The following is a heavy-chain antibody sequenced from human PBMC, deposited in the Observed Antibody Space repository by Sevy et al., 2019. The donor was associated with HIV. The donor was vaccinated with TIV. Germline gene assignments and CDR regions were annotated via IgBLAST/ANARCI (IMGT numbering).Heavy chain of an antibody. CDR3: SATREYYSDSSRYFDY. V-gene: IGHV1-24*01. Sequence: ASVKVSCKASGHTLTDLSMHWVRQAPGKGFEWIGRFDPEDGERIYAQKFQGRVTMTEDTSTDTAYMELSSLRSEDTAVYYCSATREYYSDSSRYFDYWGQGTLVTVSS. J-gene: IGHJ4*02. D-gene: IGHD3-22*01. CDR2: FDPEDGER. CDR1: GHTLTDLS.